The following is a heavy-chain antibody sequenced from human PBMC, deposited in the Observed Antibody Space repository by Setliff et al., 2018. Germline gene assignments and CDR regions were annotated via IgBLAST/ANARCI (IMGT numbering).Heavy chain of an antibody. Sequence: GGSLRLSCAASGFTFSSYAVHWVRQAPGKGLEWVAVISYDGSNKYYVDSVKGRFTISRENAKNSLYLQMNSLRAGDTAVYYCARSGGGWFGELFHYYYGMDVWGQGTTVTVSS. CDR2: ISYDGSNK. J-gene: IGHJ6*02. V-gene: IGHV3-30*14. CDR1: GFTFSSYA. CDR3: ARSGGGWFGELFHYYYGMDV. D-gene: IGHD3-10*01.